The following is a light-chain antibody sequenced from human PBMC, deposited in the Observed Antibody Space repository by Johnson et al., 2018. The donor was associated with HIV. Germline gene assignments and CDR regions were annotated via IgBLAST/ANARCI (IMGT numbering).Light chain of an antibody. Sequence: QSVLTQPPSVSAAPGQKVTISCSGSSSNIGNNYVSWYQQLPGTAPKLLIYENNKRPSGIADRFSGSKSGTSATLAITGLQTGDEADYYCGTWDSSLTASVFGTGTKVTVL. J-gene: IGLJ1*01. CDR1: SSNIGNNY. V-gene: IGLV1-51*02. CDR2: ENN. CDR3: GTWDSSLTASV.